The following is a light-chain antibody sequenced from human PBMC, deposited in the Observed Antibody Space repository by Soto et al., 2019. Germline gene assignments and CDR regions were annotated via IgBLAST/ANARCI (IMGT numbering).Light chain of an antibody. CDR1: QPISDY. CDR2: TTS. CDR3: QQHYNTPRT. J-gene: IGKJ1*01. V-gene: IGKV1-39*01. Sequence: DIQMTQSPSSLSASVGDRVTITCRTSQPISDYLNWYQQKPGKAPTLVIYTTSNLKSGVPSRFSGSGSATHFTLTISSLQPEDFATYYCQQHYNTPRTFGQGTKVEIK.